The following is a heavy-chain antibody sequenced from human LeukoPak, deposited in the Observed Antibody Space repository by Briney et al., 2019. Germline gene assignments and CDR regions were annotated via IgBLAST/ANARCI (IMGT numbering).Heavy chain of an antibody. CDR3: ARDPYGSGFQDY. D-gene: IGHD3-10*01. Sequence: GGSLRLSCAASGFTFSSYAMHWVRQAPGKGLGWVAVISYDGSNKYYADSVKGRFTISRDNSKNTLYLQMNSLRAEDTAVYYCARDPYGSGFQDYWGQGTLVTVSS. CDR1: GFTFSSYA. V-gene: IGHV3-30*04. J-gene: IGHJ4*02. CDR2: ISYDGSNK.